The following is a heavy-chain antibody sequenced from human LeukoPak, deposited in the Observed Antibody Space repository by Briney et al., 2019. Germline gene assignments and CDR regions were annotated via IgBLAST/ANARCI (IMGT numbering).Heavy chain of an antibody. CDR3: ARGLRGVTDY. J-gene: IGHJ4*02. CDR1: GGSISSYY. CDR2: VYTSGST. V-gene: IGHV4-4*07. Sequence: PSETLSLTCTVSGGSISSYYWSWVRQPAGKGLEWIGRVYTSGSTNYNPSLKSRVTMSVDTSKSQFSLKLRSVTAADTAVYYCARGLRGVTDYWGQGTLVTVSS. D-gene: IGHD2-21*02.